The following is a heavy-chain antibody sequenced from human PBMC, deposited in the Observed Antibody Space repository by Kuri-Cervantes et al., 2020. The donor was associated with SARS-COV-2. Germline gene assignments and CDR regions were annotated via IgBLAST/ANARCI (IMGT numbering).Heavy chain of an antibody. CDR3: ARGRRNYCSSTSCYPPYCGMDV. CDR1: GGSFSGYY. D-gene: IGHD2-2*01. CDR2: INHSGST. Sequence: ESLKISCAVYGGSFSGYYWSWIRQPPGKGLEWIGEINHSGSTNYNPSLKSRVTISVDTSKNQFSLKLSSVTAADTAVYYCARGRRNYCSSTSCYPPYCGMDVWGQGTTVTVSS. J-gene: IGHJ6*02. V-gene: IGHV4-34*01.